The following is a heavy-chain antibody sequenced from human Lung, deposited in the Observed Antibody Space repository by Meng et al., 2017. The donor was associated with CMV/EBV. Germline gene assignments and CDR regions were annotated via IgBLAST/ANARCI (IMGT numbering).Heavy chain of an antibody. D-gene: IGHD2-2*01. CDR3: ARAAYTSFFDF. J-gene: IGHJ4*02. CDR1: GHSFSGYY. Sequence: ASVXVSCKASGHSFSGYYSHWLRQAPGQGPEWMGWISPNSGDTNYAQKFQGRVTMTRDTSTITVYMVLTRLTSDDTAVYYCARAAYTSFFDFWGQGTLVTVSS. V-gene: IGHV1-2*02. CDR2: ISPNSGDT.